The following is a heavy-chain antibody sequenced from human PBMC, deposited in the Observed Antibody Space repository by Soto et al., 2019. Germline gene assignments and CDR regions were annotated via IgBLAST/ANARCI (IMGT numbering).Heavy chain of an antibody. Sequence: GGPLRLSCAASGFTFSSHSMNWVRQAPGKGLEWVSYISSSSSTIYYADSVKGRFTIPRDNAKNSLYLQMNSLRAEDTAVYYCARVVDYYDPYYYGMDVWGQGTTVTVSS. V-gene: IGHV3-48*01. J-gene: IGHJ6*02. CDR2: ISSSSSTI. CDR3: ARVVDYYDPYYYGMDV. D-gene: IGHD3-22*01. CDR1: GFTFSSHS.